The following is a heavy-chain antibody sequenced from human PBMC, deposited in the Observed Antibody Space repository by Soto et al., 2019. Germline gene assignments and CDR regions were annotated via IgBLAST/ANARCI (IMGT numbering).Heavy chain of an antibody. Sequence: QVQLVQSGAEVKKPGSSVKVSCKASGGTFSSYTISWVRQAPGQGLEWMGRIIPILGIANYAQKFQGRVTITADKSTSTAYMELSSLRSEDTAVYYWARGPTHPYYDSSGYYRDWGQGTLVTVSS. CDR2: IIPILGIA. CDR3: ARGPTHPYYDSSGYYRD. V-gene: IGHV1-69*02. CDR1: GGTFSSYT. J-gene: IGHJ4*02. D-gene: IGHD3-22*01.